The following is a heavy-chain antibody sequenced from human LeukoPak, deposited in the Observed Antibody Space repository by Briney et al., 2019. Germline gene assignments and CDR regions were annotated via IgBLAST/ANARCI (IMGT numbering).Heavy chain of an antibody. D-gene: IGHD3-10*01. CDR2: IYYSGST. J-gene: IGHJ4*02. CDR3: ARQRAYYGSGSYYSGFDY. CDR1: GDSISSSSYY. V-gene: IGHV4-39*01. Sequence: PSETLSLXCTVSGDSISSSSYYWAWIRQPPGKGLGWIGSIYYSGSTHYNPSLESRFTMSVDTSKNQLSLKLTSVTAADAAVYYCARQRAYYGSGSYYSGFDYWGQGALITVSS.